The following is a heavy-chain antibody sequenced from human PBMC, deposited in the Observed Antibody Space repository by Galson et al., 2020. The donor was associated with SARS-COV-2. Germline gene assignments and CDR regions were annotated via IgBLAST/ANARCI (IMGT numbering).Heavy chain of an antibody. CDR3: AREAIKSGIFGRDAFDI. CDR1: GGTFSSYA. J-gene: IGHJ3*02. Sequence: SVKVSCKASGGTFSSYAISWVRQAPGQGLEWMGGIIPIFGTANYAQKFQGRVTITADESTSTAYMELSSLRSEDTAVYYCAREAIKSGIFGRDAFDIWGQGTMVTVSS. CDR2: IIPIFGTA. D-gene: IGHD2-15*01. V-gene: IGHV1-69*13.